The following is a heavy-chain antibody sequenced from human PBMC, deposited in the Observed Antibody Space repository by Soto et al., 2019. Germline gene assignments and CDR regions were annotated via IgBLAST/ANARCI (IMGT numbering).Heavy chain of an antibody. CDR2: ISYSSSPI. CDR1: GFTFSSYN. V-gene: IGHV3-48*02. Sequence: EVQLVESGGGLVQPGGSLRLSCAASGFTFSSYNMNWVRQAPGKGLEWISYISYSSSPIYYGDSVKGRFTISRDNAKNSLYLQMNSLRDEDTAVSYCARDPFDSWGQGTLVTVSS. CDR3: ARDPFDS. J-gene: IGHJ5*01.